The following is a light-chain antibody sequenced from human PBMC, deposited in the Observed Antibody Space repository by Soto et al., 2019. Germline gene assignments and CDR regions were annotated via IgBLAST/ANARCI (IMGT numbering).Light chain of an antibody. CDR1: SSNIGAGYD. Sequence: QSVLTQPPSLSGAPGQGVSISCTGSSSNIGAGYDVHWYQQLPGTAPKLLIYGNTNRPSGVPDRFSGSKSGTSASLAITGLQPEDEADYYCQSSDSSLSAVVFGGGTKVTVL. CDR3: QSSDSSLSAVV. CDR2: GNT. J-gene: IGLJ2*01. V-gene: IGLV1-40*01.